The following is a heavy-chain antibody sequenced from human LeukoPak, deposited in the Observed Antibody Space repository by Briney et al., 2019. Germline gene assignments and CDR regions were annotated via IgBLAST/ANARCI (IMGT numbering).Heavy chain of an antibody. J-gene: IGHJ4*02. CDR3: ARVLFVAGSEIDY. V-gene: IGHV4-59*01. Sequence: SETLSLTCTVSGGSISSYYWSWIRQPPGKGLEWIGYIYYSGSTNYNPSLKSRVTISVDTSKNQFSLKLSSVTAADTAVYYCARVLFVAGSEIDYWGQGTLVTVSS. CDR1: GGSISSYY. CDR2: IYYSGST. D-gene: IGHD6-19*01.